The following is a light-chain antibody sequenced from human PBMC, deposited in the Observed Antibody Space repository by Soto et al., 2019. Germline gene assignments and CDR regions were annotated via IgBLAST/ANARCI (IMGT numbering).Light chain of an antibody. Sequence: DIQMTQSPSTLSASVGDRVTITCRASQSYSSWLAWYQQKPGKAPKLLIYKGSSLESGVPSRFSGSGSGTEFTLTISSLQPDDFATYYCQQYNGYYTFGQGTHLEIK. V-gene: IGKV1-5*03. CDR1: QSYSSW. CDR3: QQYNGYYT. J-gene: IGKJ2*01. CDR2: KGS.